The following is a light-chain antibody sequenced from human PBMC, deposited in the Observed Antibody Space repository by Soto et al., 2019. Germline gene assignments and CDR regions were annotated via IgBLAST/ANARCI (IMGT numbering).Light chain of an antibody. Sequence: QSVLTQPPSVSAAPGQTVTISCSGTYSNIGNNFVSWYQHLPGTAPKLLIYTNNKRPSGSPDRFSGSQSGSSATLGITGLQSGDEADYEFASWDTILSGVVYGGDNKLDVL. J-gene: IGLJ2*01. CDR3: ASWDTILSGVV. V-gene: IGLV1-51*01. CDR2: TNN. CDR1: YSNIGNNF.